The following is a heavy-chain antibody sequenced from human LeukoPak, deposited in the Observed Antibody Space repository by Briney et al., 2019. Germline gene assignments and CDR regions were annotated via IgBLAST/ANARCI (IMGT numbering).Heavy chain of an antibody. CDR3: ARVTSYQLLSDYYCYYLDV. CDR1: GGSLSRSNSY. J-gene: IGHJ6*03. D-gene: IGHD2-2*01. Sequence: SETLSLTCTVSGGSLSRSNSYWGWIRQPAGKGLEWIVRIYTSGSTNYNPSLKSRVTMSENTSKNQFSLKLSSVTAADTSLYYCARVTSYQLLSDYYCYYLDVWGKGTTVTVSS. V-gene: IGHV4-61*02. CDR2: IYTSGST.